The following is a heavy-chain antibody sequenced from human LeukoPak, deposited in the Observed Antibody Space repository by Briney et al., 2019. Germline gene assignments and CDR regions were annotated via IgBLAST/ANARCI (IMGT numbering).Heavy chain of an antibody. CDR2: ISSSSSYI. V-gene: IGHV3-21*01. D-gene: IGHD1-26*01. CDR3: ARDKGGSYLGGFDY. Sequence: GGSLRLSCAASGFTFSSYSMNWVRQAPGKGLEWVSSISSSSSYIYYADSVKGRFTISRDNAKNSLYLQMNSLRAEDTAVYYCARDKGGSYLGGFDYWGQGTLVTVPS. CDR1: GFTFSSYS. J-gene: IGHJ4*02.